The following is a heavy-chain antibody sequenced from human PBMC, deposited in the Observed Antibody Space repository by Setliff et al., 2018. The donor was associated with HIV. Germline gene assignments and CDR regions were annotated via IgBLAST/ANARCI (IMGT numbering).Heavy chain of an antibody. CDR2: IVVGSGNI. D-gene: IGHD1-7*01. CDR3: AADPQTGTTSYDAFDI. Sequence: ASVKVSCKASGFTFTTSAMQWVRQARGQRLEWIGWIVVGSGNINYAQNFQERVTITRDMSTSTAYMELSSLRSEDTALYYCAADPQTGTTSYDAFDIWGQGTVVTVSS. V-gene: IGHV1-58*02. CDR1: GFTFTTSA. J-gene: IGHJ3*02.